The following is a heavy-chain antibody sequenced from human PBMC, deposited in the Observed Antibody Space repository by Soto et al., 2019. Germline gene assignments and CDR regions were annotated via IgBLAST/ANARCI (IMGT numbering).Heavy chain of an antibody. CDR2: ISGSGGST. V-gene: IGHV3-23*01. CDR3: AKASLTTPVTGPVDC. J-gene: IGHJ4*02. Sequence: GGSLRLSCTASGSTFSSYALSWVRQAPGKGLEWVSSISGSGGSTYYADSVKGRVTISSANYKTTLYLHLSSLRAEATAVYYCAKASLTTPVTGPVDCWGQGTVVTVSS. D-gene: IGHD6-19*01. CDR1: GSTFSSYA.